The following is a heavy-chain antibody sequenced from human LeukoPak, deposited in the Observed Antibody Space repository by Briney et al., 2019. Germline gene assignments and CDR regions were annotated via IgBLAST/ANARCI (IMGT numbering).Heavy chain of an antibody. CDR2: INHSGST. J-gene: IGHJ4*02. CDR1: GGSFSGYY. Sequence: SETLSLTCAVYGGSFSGYYWSWIRQPPGKGLEWIGEINHSGSTNYNPSLKSRVTISVDTSKNQFSLKLSSVTAADTAVYYCARGWYCSSTSCYTPNPFDYWGQGTLVTVSS. CDR3: ARGWYCSSTSCYTPNPFDY. V-gene: IGHV4-34*01. D-gene: IGHD2-2*02.